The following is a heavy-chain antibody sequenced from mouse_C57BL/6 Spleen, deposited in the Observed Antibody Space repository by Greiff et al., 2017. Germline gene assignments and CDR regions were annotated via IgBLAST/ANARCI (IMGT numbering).Heavy chain of an antibody. CDR1: GISITTGNYR. Sequence: EVKLVESGPGLVKPSQTVFLTCTVTGISITTGNYRWSWIRQFPGNKLEWIGYIYYSGTITYNPSLTSRTTITRDTPKNQFFLEMNSLTAEDTATYYCARENYGSSYGAMDYWGQGTSVTVSS. CDR2: IYYSGTI. J-gene: IGHJ4*01. CDR3: ARENYGSSYGAMDY. V-gene: IGHV3-5*01. D-gene: IGHD1-1*01.